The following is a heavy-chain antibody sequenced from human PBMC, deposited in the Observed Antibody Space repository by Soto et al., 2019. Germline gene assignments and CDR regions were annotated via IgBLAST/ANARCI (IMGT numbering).Heavy chain of an antibody. J-gene: IGHJ3*02. CDR2: MNPNSGNT. D-gene: IGHD3-9*01. CDR3: ASHTYYDILTGYFDAFDI. Sequence: ASVKVSCKASGYTFTSYDINWVRQATGQGLEWMGWMNPNSGNTGYAQKFQGRVTMTRNTSISTAYMELSSPRSEDTAVYYCASHTYYDILTGYFDAFDIWGQGTMVTVSS. CDR1: GYTFTSYD. V-gene: IGHV1-8*01.